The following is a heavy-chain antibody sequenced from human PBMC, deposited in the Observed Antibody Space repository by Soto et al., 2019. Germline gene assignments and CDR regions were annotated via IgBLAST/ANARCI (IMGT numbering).Heavy chain of an antibody. J-gene: IGHJ4*02. Sequence: EVQLVEAGGGLVKPGGSLRLSCAASGFTFRSYRMNWVRQAPGKGLEWVESISSSNNYIYYADSLKGRFTISRDNAKNSLYLQMNSLRAEDTAVYYCARDLEDTAMLGYWGQGTLVTVSS. CDR1: GFTFRSYR. CDR3: ARDLEDTAMLGY. V-gene: IGHV3-21*02. CDR2: ISSSNNYI. D-gene: IGHD5-18*01.